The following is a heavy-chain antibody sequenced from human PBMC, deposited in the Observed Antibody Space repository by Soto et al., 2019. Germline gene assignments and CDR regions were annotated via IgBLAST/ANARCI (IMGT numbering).Heavy chain of an antibody. CDR3: ARGFGGSIFGVVANFYYYAMDV. CDR2: INHSGTT. Sequence: SETLSLTCAVYGGSVSGYYWSWVRQPPGKGLEWIGEINHSGTTNNHPSLTGRVTISVDTSKNQFSLKLNSVTAADTAVYYCARGFGGSIFGVVANFYYYAMDVWGQGTPV. D-gene: IGHD3-3*01. J-gene: IGHJ6*02. V-gene: IGHV4-34*01. CDR1: GGSVSGYY.